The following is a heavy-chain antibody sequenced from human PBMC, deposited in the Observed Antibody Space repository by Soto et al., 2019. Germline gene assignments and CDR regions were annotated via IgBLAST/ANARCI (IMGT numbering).Heavy chain of an antibody. V-gene: IGHV3-23*01. CDR1: GFSFSSYP. J-gene: IGHJ4*01. Sequence: PAGSLRLSCATSGFSFSSYPMTWVRQAPGKGLEWVSTISARCDRTYYAGSVKGRFTVSRDKSENTLYPQMTTPGAEDTAIYYCTNFAINGTPKPGDFEHCGQGTPVTVYS. CDR2: ISARCDRT. CDR3: TNFAINGTPKPGDFEH. D-gene: IGHD2-8*01.